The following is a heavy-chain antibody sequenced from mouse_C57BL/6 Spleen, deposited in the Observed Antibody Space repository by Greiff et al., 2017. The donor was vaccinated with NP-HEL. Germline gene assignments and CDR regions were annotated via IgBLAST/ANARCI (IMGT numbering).Heavy chain of an antibody. D-gene: IGHD1-1*01. CDR1: GYTFTSYW. Sequence: VQLQQSGAELVKPGASVKLSCKASGYTFTSYWMHWVKQRPGQGLEWIGMIHPNSGSTNYNEKFKSKATLTVDKSSSTAYMQLSSLTSEDSAVYYCANSYYYGSRPGFDVWGTGTTVTVSS. CDR3: ANSYYYGSRPGFDV. J-gene: IGHJ1*03. CDR2: IHPNSGST. V-gene: IGHV1-64*01.